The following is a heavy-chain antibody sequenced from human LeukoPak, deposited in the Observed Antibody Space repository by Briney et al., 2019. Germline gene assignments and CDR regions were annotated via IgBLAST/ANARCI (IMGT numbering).Heavy chain of an antibody. V-gene: IGHV4-61*02. CDR1: GGSISSGSYY. D-gene: IGHD5-12*01. CDR3: ARATYSGYDWDFDY. CDR2: ICTSGST. J-gene: IGHJ4*02. Sequence: SETLSLTCTVSGGSISSGSYYWSWIRQPAGKGLEWIGRICTSGSTNYNPSLKSRVTMSVDTSKNQFSLKLSSVTAAGTAVYYCARATYSGYDWDFDYRGQGTLVTVSS.